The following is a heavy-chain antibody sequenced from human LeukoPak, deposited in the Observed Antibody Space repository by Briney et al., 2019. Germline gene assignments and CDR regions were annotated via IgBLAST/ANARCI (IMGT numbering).Heavy chain of an antibody. V-gene: IGHV1-69*04. J-gene: IGHJ3*02. CDR2: IIPILSIA. Sequence: SVKVSCKASGYTFTSYDINWVRQAPGQGLEWMGRIIPILSIANYAQKFQGRVTITADKSTSTAYMELSSLRSEDTAVYYCARNYVSGPQPSFDIWGQGTMVTVSS. CDR3: ARNYVSGPQPSFDI. D-gene: IGHD3-10*01. CDR1: GYTFTSYD.